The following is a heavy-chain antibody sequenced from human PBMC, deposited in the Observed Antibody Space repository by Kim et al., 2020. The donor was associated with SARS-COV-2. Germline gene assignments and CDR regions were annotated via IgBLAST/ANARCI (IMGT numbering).Heavy chain of an antibody. D-gene: IGHD6-19*01. CDR1: GYTFTSYG. Sequence: ASVKVSCKASGYTFTSYGISWVRQAPGQGLEWMGWISAYNVNTNYAQKLQGRVTMTTDTSTSTAYMELRSLRSDDTAVYYCARDWGGQWLPSGGWFDPWGQGTLVTVSS. CDR2: ISAYNVNT. V-gene: IGHV1-18*01. CDR3: ARDWGGQWLPSGGWFDP. J-gene: IGHJ5*02.